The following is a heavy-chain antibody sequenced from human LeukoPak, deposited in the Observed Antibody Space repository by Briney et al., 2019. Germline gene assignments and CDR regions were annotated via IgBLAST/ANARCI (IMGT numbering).Heavy chain of an antibody. CDR1: GFTFSSYW. CDR2: INTDGSST. Sequence: GGSLRLSCAASGFTFSSYWMHWVRQAPGKGLVWVSRINTDGSSTSYADSVKGRFTISRDNAKNMLYLQMNSLRVEDTAVYYCTRDLMDYDVSTGLHHYYMDVWGQGTTVTVSS. CDR3: TRDLMDYDVSTGLHHYYMDV. J-gene: IGHJ6*02. V-gene: IGHV3-74*01. D-gene: IGHD3-9*01.